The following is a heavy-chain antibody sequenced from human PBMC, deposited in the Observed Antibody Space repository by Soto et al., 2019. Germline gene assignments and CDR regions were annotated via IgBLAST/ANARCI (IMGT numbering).Heavy chain of an antibody. CDR2: ISAYNGFT. J-gene: IGHJ4*02. Sequence: QVQLVQSGAEVKKPGASVRVSCRASGYTFPTYGIAWVRQAPGQGLEWMGWISAYNGFTHYTQKFRGRVSVTAETPTSTVNMELRSLTSADTAVYYCAREFEGQSSSWPFDYWGQGTLVTVSS. CDR1: GYTFPTYG. V-gene: IGHV1-18*01. D-gene: IGHD6-13*01. CDR3: AREFEGQSSSWPFDY.